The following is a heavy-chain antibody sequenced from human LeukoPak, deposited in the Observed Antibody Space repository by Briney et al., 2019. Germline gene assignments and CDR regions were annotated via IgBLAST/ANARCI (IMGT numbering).Heavy chain of an antibody. D-gene: IGHD3-22*01. CDR1: GFTFSSYW. J-gene: IGHJ4*02. CDR2: INSDGSST. CDR3: ARGSPDYYDSSGNDY. Sequence: GGSLRLSCAASGFTFSSYWMHWVRQAPGKGLVWVSRINSDGSSTSYADSVKGRFTISRDNAKNTLYLQMNSLRAEDTAVYYCARGSPDYYDSSGNDYWGQGTLVTVSS. V-gene: IGHV3-74*01.